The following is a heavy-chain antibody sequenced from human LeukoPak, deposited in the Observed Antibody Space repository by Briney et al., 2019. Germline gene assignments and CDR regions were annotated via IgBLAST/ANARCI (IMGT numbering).Heavy chain of an antibody. CDR2: ISWDSGNS. CDR1: GFTFDDYA. J-gene: IGHJ6*03. Sequence: GGSLRLSCAASGFTFDDYAMHWVRQAPGKGLEWVSSISWDSGNSVYAPSVKGRFTISRDNAKNTLYLQMNSLRAEDTAVYYCARGEGTFYYYYMDVWGKGTTVTVSS. V-gene: IGHV3-9*01. CDR3: ARGEGTFYYYYMDV. D-gene: IGHD1-1*01.